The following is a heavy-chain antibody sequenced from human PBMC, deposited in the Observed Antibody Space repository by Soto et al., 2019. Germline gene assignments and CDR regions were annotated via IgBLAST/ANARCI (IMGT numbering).Heavy chain of an antibody. J-gene: IGHJ4*02. CDR1: GGSISSNEYY. CDR3: ARLRIGGPQGGGSWVDC. D-gene: IGHD6-13*01. CDR2: IHYNGNT. Sequence: QLQLQESGPGLVKPSETLSLTCTVSGGSISSNEYYWGWIRQPPGKGLEWIGSIHYNGNTYYNPSLKSRVTISEDTSKNQFSLKLYSVTAADTAVFYCARLRIGGPQGGGSWVDCWGQGALVTVSS. V-gene: IGHV4-39*01.